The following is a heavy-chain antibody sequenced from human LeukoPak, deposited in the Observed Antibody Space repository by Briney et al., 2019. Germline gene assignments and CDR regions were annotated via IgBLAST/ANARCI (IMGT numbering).Heavy chain of an antibody. CDR3: ARRDITMVRGVINNAFDI. Sequence: GESLKISCKGSGYSFTSYWIGWVRQMPGKGLEWMGIIYPGDSDTRYSPSFQGQVTTSADKSISTAYLQWSSLKASDTAMYYCARRDITMVRGVINNAFDIWGQGTMVTVSS. CDR2: IYPGDSDT. D-gene: IGHD3-10*01. J-gene: IGHJ3*02. V-gene: IGHV5-51*01. CDR1: GYSFTSYW.